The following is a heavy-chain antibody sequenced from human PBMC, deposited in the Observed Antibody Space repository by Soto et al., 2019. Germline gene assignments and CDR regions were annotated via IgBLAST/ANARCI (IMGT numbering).Heavy chain of an antibody. J-gene: IGHJ4*02. Sequence: EVQLLESGGGLVQPGGSLRLSCAASGFTFSSYAMNWVRQAPGKGLEWVSTISGSGGSTSYADSVKGRFTIFRDNSKNTLYLQMNILRAEDTAVYYCATPRGSGGRHFRFDYWGQGTLVTVSS. CDR2: ISGSGGST. D-gene: IGHD2-15*01. CDR1: GFTFSSYA. CDR3: ATPRGSGGRHFRFDY. V-gene: IGHV3-23*01.